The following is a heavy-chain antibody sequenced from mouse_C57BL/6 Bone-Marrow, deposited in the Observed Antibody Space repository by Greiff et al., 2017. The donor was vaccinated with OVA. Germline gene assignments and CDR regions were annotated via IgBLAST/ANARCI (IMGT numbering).Heavy chain of an antibody. J-gene: IGHJ1*03. CDR1: GYAFSSSW. V-gene: IGHV1-82*01. Sequence: VQLQQSGPELVKPGASVKISCKASGYAFSSSWMNWVKQRPGKGLEWIGRLYPGDGDTNYNGKFKGKATLTADKSSSTAYMQLSSLTSEDSAVYFCASFTTDWYFDVWGTGTTVTVSS. D-gene: IGHD1-1*01. CDR3: ASFTTDWYFDV. CDR2: LYPGDGDT.